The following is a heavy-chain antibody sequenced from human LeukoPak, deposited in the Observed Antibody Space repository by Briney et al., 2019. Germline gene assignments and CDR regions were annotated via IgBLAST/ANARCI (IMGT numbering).Heavy chain of an antibody. V-gene: IGHV4-38-2*02. D-gene: IGHD4-17*01. CDR3: ASVDDYGDADY. J-gene: IGHJ4*02. CDR1: GYSISSGYY. Sequence: SETLSLTCTVSGYSISSGYYWGWIRQPPGKGLEWIGSIYHSGSTYYNPSLKSRVTISVDTSKNQFSLKLSSVTAADTAVYYCASVDDYGDADYWGQGTLVTVSS. CDR2: IYHSGST.